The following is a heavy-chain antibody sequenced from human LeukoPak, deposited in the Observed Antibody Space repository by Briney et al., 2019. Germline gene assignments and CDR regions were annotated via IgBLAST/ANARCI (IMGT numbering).Heavy chain of an antibody. V-gene: IGHV1-69*04. D-gene: IGHD3-9*01. CDR3: ARAPFMYYDILTGENNWFDP. CDR2: IIPILGIA. J-gene: IGHJ5*02. CDR1: GGTFSSYA. Sequence: SVTVSCKASGGTFSSYAISWVRQAPGRGLEWMGRIIPILGIANYAQKFQGRVTITADKSTSTAYMELSSLRSEDTAVYYCARAPFMYYDILTGENNWFDPWGQGTLVTVSS.